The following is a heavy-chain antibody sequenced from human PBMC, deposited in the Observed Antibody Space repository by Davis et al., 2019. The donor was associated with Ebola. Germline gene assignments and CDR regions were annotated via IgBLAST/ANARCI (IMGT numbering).Heavy chain of an antibody. J-gene: IGHJ4*02. Sequence: GESLKISCAASGFTFSSYWMHWVRQAPGKGLVWVSRINRDGTTTTYADSVKGRFTISRGNAKNTLYLQMNSLRVEDTAVYYCACYVLGWGQGTLVTVSS. CDR1: GFTFSSYW. CDR3: ACYVLG. V-gene: IGHV3-74*01. CDR2: INRDGTTT. D-gene: IGHD2-8*01.